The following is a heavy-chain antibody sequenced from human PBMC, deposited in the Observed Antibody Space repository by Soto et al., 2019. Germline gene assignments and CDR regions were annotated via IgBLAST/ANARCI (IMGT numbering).Heavy chain of an antibody. Sequence: QITLKESGPTLVKPTQTLTLTCTFSGFSLNTRGVGVGWIRQPPGKALEWLTLIYWDDAKEYSPSLKSRLTTXKXASKNQVVLIMTNMDPVDTATYYCVHKGEGDRILDFWGQGALVTVSS. CDR1: GFSLNTRGVG. J-gene: IGHJ4*02. CDR2: IYWDDAK. CDR3: VHKGEGDRILDF. D-gene: IGHD3-16*01. V-gene: IGHV2-5*02.